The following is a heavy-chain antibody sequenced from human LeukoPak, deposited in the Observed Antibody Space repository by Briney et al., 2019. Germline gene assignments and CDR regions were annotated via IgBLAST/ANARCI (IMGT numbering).Heavy chain of an antibody. J-gene: IGHJ4*02. CDR3: ARDGRAGSLFAY. D-gene: IGHD6-19*01. CDR1: SGSIGNYY. V-gene: IGHV4-59*01. Sequence: SETLSLTCTVSSGSIGNYYWNWIRQPPGKGLEWIGHIYYSGSTNYNPSLKSRVTISVDTSKNQFSLKLSSVTAADTAIYYCARDGRAGSLFAYWGQGTLVTVSS. CDR2: IYYSGST.